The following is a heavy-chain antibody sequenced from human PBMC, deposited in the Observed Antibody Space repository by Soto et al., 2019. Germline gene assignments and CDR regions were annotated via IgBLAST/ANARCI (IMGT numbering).Heavy chain of an antibody. CDR1: GFTFSSYV. CDR2: IWYDGSNK. V-gene: IGHV3-33*01. Sequence: RLSCAACGFTFSSYVMHWVRQAKGKGLEWVAVIWYDGSNKYYADSVKGRFTISRDNSKNTLYLQMNSLRAEDTAVYYCARDYDSSGYPRYYFDYWGQGTLVTVSS. J-gene: IGHJ4*02. CDR3: ARDYDSSGYPRYYFDY. D-gene: IGHD3-22*01.